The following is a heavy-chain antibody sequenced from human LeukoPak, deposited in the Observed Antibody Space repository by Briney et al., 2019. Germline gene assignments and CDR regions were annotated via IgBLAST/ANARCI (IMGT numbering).Heavy chain of an antibody. J-gene: IGHJ4*02. CDR1: GGSFSGYY. V-gene: IGHV4-34*01. Sequence: KPSETLSLTCAVYGGSFSGYYWSWIRQPPGKGLEWIGEINHSGSTNYNPSLKSRVTMSVDTSKKQFSLKLSSVTAADTAMYYCASPWGYGSGIWGQGTLVTVSS. D-gene: IGHD3-10*01. CDR2: INHSGST. CDR3: ASPWGYGSGI.